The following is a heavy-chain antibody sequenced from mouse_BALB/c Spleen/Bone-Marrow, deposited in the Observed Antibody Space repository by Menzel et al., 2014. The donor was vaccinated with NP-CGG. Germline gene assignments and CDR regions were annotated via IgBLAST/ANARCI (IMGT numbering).Heavy chain of an antibody. V-gene: IGHV1-74*01. J-gene: IGHJ3*01. Sequence: QVQLQQSGAELVRPGASVKLSCKASGYTFTSYWMNWVKQRPEQGLEWIGRIDPSDSETHYNQKFKDKATLTVDKSSSTAYIQLSSLTSEDSAVYFCAGELRFGCWGQGTLVTVSA. CDR2: IDPSDSET. CDR3: AGELRFGC. CDR1: GYTFTSYW.